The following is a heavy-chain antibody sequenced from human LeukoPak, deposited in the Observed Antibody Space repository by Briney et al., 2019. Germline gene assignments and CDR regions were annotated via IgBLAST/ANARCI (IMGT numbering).Heavy chain of an antibody. CDR3: AKDYYYDSSGYYRFDY. CDR2: ISGSGGST. V-gene: IGHV3-23*01. J-gene: IGHJ4*02. CDR1: GFTFSSYG. Sequence: GGTLRLSCAASGFTFSSYGMSWVRQAPGKGLEWVSAISGSGGSTYYADSVKGRFTLSRDNSKNTLYLQMSSLGAEDTAVYYCAKDYYYDSSGYYRFDYWGQGTLVTVSS. D-gene: IGHD3-22*01.